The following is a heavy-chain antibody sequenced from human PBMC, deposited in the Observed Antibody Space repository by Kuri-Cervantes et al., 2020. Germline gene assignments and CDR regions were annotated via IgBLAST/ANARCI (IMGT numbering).Heavy chain of an antibody. V-gene: IGHV3-7*01. D-gene: IGHD2-8*01. CDR2: INEDGTQK. Sequence: GESLKISCAVSGFTFSSSWMSWVRQSPGKGLEWVANINEDGTQKYYMDSVKGRFTVSRDNAKNSLYLQMNSLRADDTALYYCVRNVHYWGLGTLVTVSS. J-gene: IGHJ4*02. CDR3: VRNVHY. CDR1: GFTFSSSW.